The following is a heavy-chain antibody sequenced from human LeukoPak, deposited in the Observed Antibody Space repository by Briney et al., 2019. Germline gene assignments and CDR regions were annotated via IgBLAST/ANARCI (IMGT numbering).Heavy chain of an antibody. D-gene: IGHD6-19*01. CDR1: GFTFSSYS. Sequence: GGSLRLSCAASGFTFSSYSMNWVRQAPGKGLEWVSSISSSSSYIYYADSVKGRFTISRDNAKNSLYLQMNSLRAEDTAVYYCARDMDRGQWLVRGYYYYYGMDVWGQGTTVTVSS. CDR3: ARDMDRGQWLVRGYYYYYGMDV. CDR2: ISSSSSYI. V-gene: IGHV3-21*01. J-gene: IGHJ6*02.